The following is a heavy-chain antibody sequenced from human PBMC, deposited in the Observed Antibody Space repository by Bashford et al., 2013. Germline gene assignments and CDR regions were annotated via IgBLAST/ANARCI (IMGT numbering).Heavy chain of an antibody. Sequence: WVRQMPGKGLEWMGIIYPGDSDTRYSPSFQGQVTISADKSISTAYLQWSSLKASDTAMYYCARLSPGVGYFDYWGQGTLVTVSS. CDR3: ARLSPGVGYFDY. J-gene: IGHJ4*02. D-gene: IGHD2-15*01. V-gene: IGHV5-51*01. CDR2: IYPGDSDT.